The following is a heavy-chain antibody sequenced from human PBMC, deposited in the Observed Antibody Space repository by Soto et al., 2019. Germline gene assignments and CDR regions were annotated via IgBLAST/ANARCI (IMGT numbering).Heavy chain of an antibody. CDR1: GGTISSSSYY. CDR2: IYYSGST. Sequence: SETLSLTCTVSGGTISSSSYYWGWIRQPPGKGLEWIGSIYYSGSTYYNPSLKSRVTISVDTSKNQFFLKLSSVTAADTAVYYCAREHVAGIQDFDYWGQGTLVTVSS. J-gene: IGHJ4*02. CDR3: AREHVAGIQDFDY. V-gene: IGHV4-39*02. D-gene: IGHD6-19*01.